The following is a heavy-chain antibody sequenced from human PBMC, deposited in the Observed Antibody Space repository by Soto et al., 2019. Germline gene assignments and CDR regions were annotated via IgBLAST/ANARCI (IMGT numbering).Heavy chain of an antibody. D-gene: IGHD2-2*01. CDR1: GFTFSNYW. V-gene: IGHV3-7*01. CDR3: ARVPSIPKARVPDY. CDR2: IKEDGSEK. Sequence: PGGSLRLSCVSSGFTFSNYWMSLVRQAPGKGLEWVANIKEDGSEKYYVDSVKGRFTISRDDAKNSLYLHMDSLRAEDTAVYYCARVPSIPKARVPDYWGQGTLVTVSS. J-gene: IGHJ4*02.